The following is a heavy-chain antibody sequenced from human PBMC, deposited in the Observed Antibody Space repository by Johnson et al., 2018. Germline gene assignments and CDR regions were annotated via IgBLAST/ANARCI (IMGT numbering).Heavy chain of an antibody. CDR3: ARTHGSGRVRSNNGMDV. V-gene: IGHV3-33*01. J-gene: IGHJ6*02. D-gene: IGHD3-10*01. CDR2: IWFDGNNK. CDR1: GFTFSNYG. Sequence: QVQLVQSGGGVVPPGRTLRLSCAASGFTFSNYGMHWVRQAPGKGLEWVALIWFDGNNKYYGESVKGRFTVSRDNSKKTLYLQMNSLRAADTDVYYCARTHGSGRVRSNNGMDVWGQGTPVTVSS.